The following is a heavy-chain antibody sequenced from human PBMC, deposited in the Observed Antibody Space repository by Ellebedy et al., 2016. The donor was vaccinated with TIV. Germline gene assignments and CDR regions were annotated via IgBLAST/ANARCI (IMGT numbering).Heavy chain of an antibody. V-gene: IGHV3-9*01. CDR2: ISWRGHYI. Sequence: GGSLRLXCAASGFTFDDYAMHWVRQAPGKGLEWVSGISWRGHYIGHADSVRGRFTIPRDNAKSSLYLQMNSLRIEDTAVYYCTKDLLRGIWGGSGRDYWGQGTLVTVSS. CDR1: GFTFDDYA. CDR3: TKDLLRGIWGGSGRDY. J-gene: IGHJ4*02. D-gene: IGHD7-27*01.